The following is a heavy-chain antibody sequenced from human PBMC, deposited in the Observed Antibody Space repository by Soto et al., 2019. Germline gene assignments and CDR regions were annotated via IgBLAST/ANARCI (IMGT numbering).Heavy chain of an antibody. J-gene: IGHJ2*01. V-gene: IGHV3-33*01. CDR3: ARTGWITFGGVIASYWYFDL. CDR1: GFTFSSYG. D-gene: IGHD3-16*02. Sequence: PGGSLRLSCAASGFTFSSYGMHWVRQAPGKGLEWVAVIWYDGSNKYYADSVKGRFTISRGNSKNTLYLQMNSLRAEDTAVYYCARTGWITFGGVIASYWYFDLWGRGTQVTVSS. CDR2: IWYDGSNK.